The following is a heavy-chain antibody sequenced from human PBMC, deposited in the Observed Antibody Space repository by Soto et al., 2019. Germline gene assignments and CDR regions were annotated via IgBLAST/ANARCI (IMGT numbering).Heavy chain of an antibody. Sequence: AGGSLRLSCAAPGFTFSSYWMHWVRQAPGKGLVWVSRINSDGSSTSYADSVKGRFTISRDNAKNTLYLQMNSLRAEDTAVYYCARDGPEYYDYVWGSYRQSPFDYWGQGTLVTVSS. CDR3: ARDGPEYYDYVWGSYRQSPFDY. CDR2: INSDGSST. V-gene: IGHV3-74*01. CDR1: GFTFSSYW. D-gene: IGHD3-16*02. J-gene: IGHJ4*02.